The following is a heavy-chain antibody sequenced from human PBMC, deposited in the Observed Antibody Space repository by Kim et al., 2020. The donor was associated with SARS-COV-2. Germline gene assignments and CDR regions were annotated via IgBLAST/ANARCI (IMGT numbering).Heavy chain of an antibody. CDR1: GFTFSSYG. V-gene: IGHV3-30*18. CDR2: ISYDGSNK. Sequence: GGSLRLSCAASGFTFSSYGMHWVRQAPGKGLEWVAVISYDGSNKYYADSVKGRFTISRDNSKNTLYLQMNSLRAEDTAVYYCAKDLYYYDSSGYRALGYWGQGTLVTVSS. CDR3: AKDLYYYDSSGYRALGY. D-gene: IGHD3-22*01. J-gene: IGHJ4*02.